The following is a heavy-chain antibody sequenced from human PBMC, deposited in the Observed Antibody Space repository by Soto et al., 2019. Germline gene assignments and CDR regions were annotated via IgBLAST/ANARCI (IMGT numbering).Heavy chain of an antibody. D-gene: IGHD1-26*01. CDR1: GGSISSGGYY. CDR3: AKWEGLGSDYYYYAMDV. CDR2: IYHSGYT. Sequence: KPSETLSLTCTVSGGSISSGGYYWTWIRQHPGKGLEWIAYIYHSGYTFYNPSLKSRVTMSVDTSKNQFSLKLRSVTAADTAVYYCAKWEGLGSDYYYYAMDVWGQGITVTVSS. J-gene: IGHJ6*02. V-gene: IGHV4-31*03.